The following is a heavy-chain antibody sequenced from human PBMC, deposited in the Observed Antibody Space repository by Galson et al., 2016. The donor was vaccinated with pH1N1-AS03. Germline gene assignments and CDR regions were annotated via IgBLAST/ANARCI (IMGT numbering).Heavy chain of an antibody. D-gene: IGHD1-14*01. CDR2: IRSKVYSGTA. CDR3: SRLSGYYYYMDV. V-gene: IGHV3-49*04. Sequence: SLRLSCAASGFTFGDYGMSWVRQAPGKGLEWVGFIRSKVYSGTAEYAASLKGRLTISRDDSKSIAYLELNSLKTEDTAVYYCSRLSGYYYYMDVWGQGTMVIVSS. J-gene: IGHJ6*03. CDR1: GFTFGDYG.